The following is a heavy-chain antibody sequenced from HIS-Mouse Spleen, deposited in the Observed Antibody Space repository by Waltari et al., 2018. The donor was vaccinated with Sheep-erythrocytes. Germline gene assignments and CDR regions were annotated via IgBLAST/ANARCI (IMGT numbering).Heavy chain of an antibody. CDR3: ARRTYYDFWSGYYTDAFDI. V-gene: IGHV5-51*03. CDR1: GSSFTRSG. D-gene: IGHD3-3*01. Sequence: EVQLVQSGAAVTKPGESLTTSCTASGSSFTRSGIGWVRQMPGKGLEWIGIIFPGDSDTRYSPSFQGQVTISADKSISTAYLQWSSLKASDTAMYYCARRTYYDFWSGYYTDAFDIWGQGTMVTVSS. CDR2: IFPGDSDT. J-gene: IGHJ3*02.